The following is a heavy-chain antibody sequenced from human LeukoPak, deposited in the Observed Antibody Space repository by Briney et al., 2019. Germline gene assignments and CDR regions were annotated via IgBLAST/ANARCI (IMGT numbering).Heavy chain of an antibody. CDR1: GGSISSHY. Sequence: SETLSLTCTVSGGSISSHYWSWIRQPPGKGLEWIGYIYYSGSTSYNPSLKSRVTISVDTSKNQFSLKLSSVTAADTAVYYCASSSGWYQAFDIWGQGTMVTVSS. CDR3: ASSSGWYQAFDI. D-gene: IGHD6-19*01. CDR2: IYYSGST. V-gene: IGHV4-59*11. J-gene: IGHJ3*02.